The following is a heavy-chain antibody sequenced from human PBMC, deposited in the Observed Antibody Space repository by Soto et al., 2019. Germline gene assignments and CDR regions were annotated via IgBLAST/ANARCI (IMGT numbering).Heavy chain of an antibody. CDR1: GFTISTYA. V-gene: IGHV3-23*01. CDR3: AKDAVYNDGLWLMDS. D-gene: IGHD2-21*01. J-gene: IGHJ5*02. Sequence: VSLRLSCAASGFTISTYAMTWVRQAPGKGLECVSGVVGSGGEIYYADSVKGRFTISKDNSKNTLYLQMNSLRDEDTAVYYCAKDAVYNDGLWLMDSWGQGTLVTVSS. CDR2: VVGSGGEI.